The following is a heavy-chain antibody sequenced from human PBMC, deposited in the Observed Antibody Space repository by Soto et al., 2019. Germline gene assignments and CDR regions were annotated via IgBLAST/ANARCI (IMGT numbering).Heavy chain of an antibody. CDR1: GGTFSSYA. D-gene: IGHD3-9*01. Sequence: ASVKFSCKASGGTFSSYAISWVRQAPGQGLEWMGGIIPIFGTANYAQKFQGRVTITADKSTSTAYMELSSLRSEDTAVYYCARGNVLRYFDWLAASDYWGQGTLVTVSS. J-gene: IGHJ4*02. V-gene: IGHV1-69*06. CDR2: IIPIFGTA. CDR3: ARGNVLRYFDWLAASDY.